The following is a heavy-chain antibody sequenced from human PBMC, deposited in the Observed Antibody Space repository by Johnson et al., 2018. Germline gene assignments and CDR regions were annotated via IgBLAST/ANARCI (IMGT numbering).Heavy chain of an antibody. CDR1: GFTFSSYG. CDR3: EGAFDI. CDR2: IWYDGSNK. Sequence: QVQLVQSGGGVVQPGRSLRLSCAASGFTFSSYGMHWVRQAPGKGLEGVAFIWYDGSNKYYADSVKGRFTISRDNSKNTLYLQMNSLRAEDTAVYYCEGAFDIWGQGTMVTVSS. J-gene: IGHJ3*02. V-gene: IGHV3-30*02.